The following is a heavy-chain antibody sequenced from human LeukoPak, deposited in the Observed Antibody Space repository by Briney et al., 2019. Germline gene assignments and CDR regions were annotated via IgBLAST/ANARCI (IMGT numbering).Heavy chain of an antibody. V-gene: IGHV3-30*02. D-gene: IGHD6-6*01. CDR2: IRYDGSNK. CDR3: ATADTARPFDC. CDR1: GFTFSSYG. J-gene: IGHJ4*02. Sequence: PGGSLRLSCAASGFTFSSYGMHWVRQAPGKGLEWVAVIRYDGSNKYYADSVKGRFTISRDNSKNTLFLQMNGLGAEDTAVYFCATADTARPFDCWGQGTLVTVSS.